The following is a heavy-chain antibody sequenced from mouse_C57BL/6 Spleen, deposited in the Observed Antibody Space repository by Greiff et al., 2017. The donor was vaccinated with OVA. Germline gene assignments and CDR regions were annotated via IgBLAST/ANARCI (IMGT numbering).Heavy chain of an antibody. CDR2: IDPSDSYT. J-gene: IGHJ4*01. V-gene: IGHV1-59*01. CDR1: GYTFTSYW. Sequence: QVQLQQPGAELVRPGTSVKLSCKASGYTFTSYWMHWVKQRPGQGLEWIGVIDPSDSYTNYNQKFKGKATLTVDTSSSTAYMQLSSLTSEDSAVYYCARSVYYGNHYYAMDYWGQGTSVTFSS. CDR3: ARSVYYGNHYYAMDY. D-gene: IGHD2-1*01.